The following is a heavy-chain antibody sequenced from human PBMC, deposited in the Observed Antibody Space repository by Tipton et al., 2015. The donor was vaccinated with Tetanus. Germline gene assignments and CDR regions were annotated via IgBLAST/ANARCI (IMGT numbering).Heavy chain of an antibody. Sequence: TLSLTCSVSGGSLRSDDYQWNWIRQPPGKGLEWLAYISNSGRTNSNYSLKSRIAISRDTSKNQFSLRLSSVTAADSAVYYCARANYESSKKGPFDSWGQGTLVTVSS. D-gene: IGHD3-3*01. CDR3: ARANYESSKKGPFDS. CDR2: ISNSGRT. J-gene: IGHJ4*02. CDR1: GGSLRSDDYQ. V-gene: IGHV4-61*08.